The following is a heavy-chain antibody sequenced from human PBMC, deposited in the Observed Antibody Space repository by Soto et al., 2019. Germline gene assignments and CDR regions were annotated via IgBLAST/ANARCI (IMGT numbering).Heavy chain of an antibody. CDR2: ISSSSSYI. Sequence: PGGSLRLSCAASGFTFSSYSMNWVRQAPGKGLEWVSSISSSSSYIYYADSVKGRFTISRDNAKNSLYLQMNSLRAEDTAVYYCARSSGYCSGGSCYSRYYGIDVWGQGTTVTVSS. CDR1: GFTFSSYS. CDR3: ARSSGYCSGGSCYSRYYGIDV. D-gene: IGHD2-15*01. V-gene: IGHV3-21*01. J-gene: IGHJ6*02.